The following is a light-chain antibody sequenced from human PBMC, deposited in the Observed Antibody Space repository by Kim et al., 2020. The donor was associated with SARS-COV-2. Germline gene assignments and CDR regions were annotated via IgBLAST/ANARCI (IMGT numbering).Light chain of an antibody. Sequence: AMEQTVRITCQGDSIRSNYASWYQQKPGQAPVLDNYGKNNRPSGIPDRFSGSSSGNTASLTITGAQAEDEADYYCNSRDSSGNHWVFGGGTKLTVL. CDR1: SIRSNY. CDR2: GKN. J-gene: IGLJ3*02. V-gene: IGLV3-19*01. CDR3: NSRDSSGNHWV.